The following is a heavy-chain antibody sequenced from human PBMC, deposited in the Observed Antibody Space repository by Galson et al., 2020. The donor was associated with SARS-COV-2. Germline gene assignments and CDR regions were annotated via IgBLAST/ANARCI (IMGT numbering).Heavy chain of an antibody. Sequence: ASVKVSCKASGYTFTSYGISWVRQAPGQGLEWMGWISAYNGNTNYAQKLQGRVTMTTDTSTSTAYMELRGLRSDDTAVYYCARGLVSSGWYGGNWFDPWGQGTLVNVSS. D-gene: IGHD6-19*01. CDR1: GYTFTSYG. CDR3: ARGLVSSGWYGGNWFDP. V-gene: IGHV1-18*01. J-gene: IGHJ5*02. CDR2: ISAYNGNT.